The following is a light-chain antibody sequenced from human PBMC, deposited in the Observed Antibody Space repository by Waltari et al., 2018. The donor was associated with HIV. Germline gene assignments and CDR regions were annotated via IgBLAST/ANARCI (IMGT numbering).Light chain of an antibody. J-gene: IGKJ2*01. CDR1: QDISTY. Sequence: DIQMTQSPSSLSASVGDRVTITCQASQDISTYLNWYQQKPGKAPKLLSYDASNLETGVPSRFSGSGSGTDFTFTISSLQPEDIATYYCQQYDNLLGDTFGQGTKLEIK. CDR2: DAS. V-gene: IGKV1-33*01. CDR3: QQYDNLLGDT.